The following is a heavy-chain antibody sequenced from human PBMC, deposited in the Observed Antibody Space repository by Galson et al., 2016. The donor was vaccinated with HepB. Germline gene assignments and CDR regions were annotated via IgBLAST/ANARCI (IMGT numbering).Heavy chain of an antibody. V-gene: IGHV1-46*01. D-gene: IGHD1-14*01. CDR3: AKEGDHKYHYAVDV. CDR1: GCTFSSHS. J-gene: IGHJ6*02. Sequence: SVKVSCKASGCTFSSHSMHWVRQAPGQGLEWMGIINPSGGSTRYAQKFQGRVTMTRDTSTSTVYMELSSLRSDDRAVYYCAKEGDHKYHYAVDVWGQGTTVTVS. CDR2: INPSGGST.